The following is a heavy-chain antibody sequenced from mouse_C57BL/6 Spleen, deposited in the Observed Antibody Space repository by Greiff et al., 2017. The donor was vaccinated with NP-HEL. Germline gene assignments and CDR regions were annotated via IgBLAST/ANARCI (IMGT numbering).Heavy chain of an antibody. Sequence: EVQLQQSGPVLVKPGASVKMSCKASGYTFTDYYMNWVKQSHGKSLEWIGFINPYNGGTSYNQKFKGKATLTVDKSSSTAYMELNSLTSEDSAVYYCARSSNYEAWFAYWGQGTLVTVSA. J-gene: IGHJ3*01. V-gene: IGHV1-19*01. CDR3: ARSSNYEAWFAY. CDR2: INPYNGGT. CDR1: GYTFTDYY. D-gene: IGHD2-5*01.